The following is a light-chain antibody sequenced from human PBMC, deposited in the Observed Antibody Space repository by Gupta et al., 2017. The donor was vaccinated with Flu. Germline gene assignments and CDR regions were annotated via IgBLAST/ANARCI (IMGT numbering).Light chain of an antibody. J-gene: IGLJ2*01. V-gene: IGLV3-21*02. Sequence: SYELTQPPSVSVAPGQTARMTCGGNNLGSKSVHWYQQKPGQAPVVVVYDDSDRPSGIPERFSGSHSGNTATLTINRVDAGDEADYYCQVWDGGRDDSGLFGGGTKLTVL. CDR3: QVWDGGRDDSGL. CDR2: DDS. CDR1: NLGSKS.